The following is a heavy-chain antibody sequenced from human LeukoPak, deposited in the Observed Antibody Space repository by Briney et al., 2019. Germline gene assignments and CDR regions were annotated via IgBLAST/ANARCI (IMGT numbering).Heavy chain of an antibody. J-gene: IGHJ6*03. CDR2: IYPYSGNT. D-gene: IGHD2-15*01. CDR3: ARVRGYCSIGSCYSGYYYMAV. V-gene: IGHV1-8*01. CDR1: GYTFTSYD. Sequence: VSVKVSCMASGYTFTSYDINWVRQDTGQGLEWIGWIYPYSGNTGYAQKLQGRVTMTRNTSISTAYMELSSLRSEDTAVYYCARVRGYCSIGSCYSGYYYMAVWGKGTTVT.